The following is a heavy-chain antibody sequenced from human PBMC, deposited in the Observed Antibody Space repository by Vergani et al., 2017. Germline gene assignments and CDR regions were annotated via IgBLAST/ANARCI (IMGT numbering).Heavy chain of an antibody. CDR2: ISGSGSST. CDR1: GFTFSSFA. V-gene: IGHV3-23*01. D-gene: IGHD3-22*01. Sequence: VQLLESGGGLVQPGGSLRLSCAVSGFTFSSFAMNWVRQAPGKGLGWVAGISGSGSSTFYADSVKGRFTISRDNSKNTLFLQMNSLRAEDTAVYYCAKDTEFDYYDSSGYNYWGQGTLVTVSS. J-gene: IGHJ4*02. CDR3: AKDTEFDYYDSSGYNY.